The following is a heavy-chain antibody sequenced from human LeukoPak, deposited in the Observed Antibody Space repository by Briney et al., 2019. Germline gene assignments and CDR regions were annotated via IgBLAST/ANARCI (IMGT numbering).Heavy chain of an antibody. CDR1: GGSISGYY. CDR3: ARDYGFREGSGYDYYFDY. D-gene: IGHD5-12*01. V-gene: IGHV4-59*01. CDR2: ISHSGST. Sequence: PSETLSLTCSVSGGSISGYYWSWIRQPPGKGLEWIGYISHSGSTNYNASLKSRVTMSVDTSKNQFSLKLSSVTAADTAVYYCARDYGFREGSGYDYYFDYWGQGTLVTVSS. J-gene: IGHJ4*02.